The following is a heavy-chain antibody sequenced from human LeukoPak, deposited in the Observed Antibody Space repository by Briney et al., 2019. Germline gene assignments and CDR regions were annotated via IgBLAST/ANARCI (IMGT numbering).Heavy chain of an antibody. CDR3: ARVSQLEYFQH. CDR1: GGSINNHY. J-gene: IGHJ1*01. Sequence: PSETLSLTCIVSGGSINNHYWTWIRQTPGKGLEWIGDIHYTGTTKFNPSLKSRVTISVDTSKNQFSLKLSSVTAADTAVYYCARVSQLEYFQHWGQGTLVTVSS. CDR2: IHYTGTT. V-gene: IGHV4-59*11. D-gene: IGHD1-1*01.